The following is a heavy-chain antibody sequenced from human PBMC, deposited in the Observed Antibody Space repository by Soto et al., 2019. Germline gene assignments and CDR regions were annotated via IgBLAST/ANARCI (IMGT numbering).Heavy chain of an antibody. CDR1: GSTFTNFG. D-gene: IGHD2-2*01. J-gene: IGHJ5*02. CDR2: ISAYTDDP. Sequence: ASVKVSCKAPGSTFTNFGVTWVRQAPGQGLEWMGWISAYTDDPNYAQKFQGRVTMTIDTSTSTAYLDLRSLTSDDTAVYYCARVIPGAEAWFDPWGQGTLVTVSS. CDR3: ARVIPGAEAWFDP. V-gene: IGHV1-18*01.